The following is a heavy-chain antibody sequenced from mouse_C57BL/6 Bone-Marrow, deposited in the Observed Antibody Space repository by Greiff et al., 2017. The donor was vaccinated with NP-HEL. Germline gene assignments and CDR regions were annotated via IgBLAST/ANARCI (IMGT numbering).Heavy chain of an antibody. V-gene: IGHV5-12*01. D-gene: IGHD2-1*01. J-gene: IGHJ3*01. Sequence: EVMLVESGGGLVQPGGSLKLSCAASGFTFSDYYMYWVRQTPEKRLEWVAYISNGGGSTYYPDTVKGRFTISRDNAKNTLYLQMSRLKSEDTAMYYCARPIYYGNYAAYWGQGTLVTVSA. CDR1: GFTFSDYY. CDR2: ISNGGGST. CDR3: ARPIYYGNYAAY.